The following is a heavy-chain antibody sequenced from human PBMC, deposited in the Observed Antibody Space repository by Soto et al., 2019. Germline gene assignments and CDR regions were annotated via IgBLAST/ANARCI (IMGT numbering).Heavy chain of an antibody. CDR2: IYYSGST. Sequence: SETLSLTCTVSGGSISSYYWSWVRQPPRKGLEWIGYIYYSGSTNYNPSLKRRVTISVDTSKNQFSLKLSSVTAADTAVYYCASSHEERDSSGYYFDYWGQGTLVTVSS. CDR3: ASSHEERDSSGYYFDY. CDR1: GGSISSYY. V-gene: IGHV4-59*01. J-gene: IGHJ4*02. D-gene: IGHD3-22*01.